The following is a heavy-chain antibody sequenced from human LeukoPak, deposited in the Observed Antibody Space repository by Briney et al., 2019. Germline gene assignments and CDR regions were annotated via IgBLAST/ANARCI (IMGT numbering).Heavy chain of an antibody. Sequence: PSETLSLTCTVSGGSIGSNYWNWIRQPPGKGLQWIGYISYSGSTNYNPSLESRVTISEDTSKSQFSLHLRSVTAADTAVYYCARQVVAGTNWFAPWGQGTLVTVSS. CDR3: ARQVVAGTNWFAP. CDR1: GGSIGSNY. J-gene: IGHJ5*02. D-gene: IGHD3-22*01. CDR2: ISYSGST. V-gene: IGHV4-59*01.